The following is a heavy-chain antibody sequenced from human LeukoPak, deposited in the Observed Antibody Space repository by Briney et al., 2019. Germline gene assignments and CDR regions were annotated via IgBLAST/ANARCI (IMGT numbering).Heavy chain of an antibody. V-gene: IGHV3-74*01. CDR1: GFTFSSYW. CDR3: ARAHSSGYENVQAPGY. Sequence: GGSLRLSCAASGFTFSSYWMHWVRQAPGKGLVWVSRINSDGSSTSYADSVKGRFTISRDNAKNTLYLQMNSLRAEDTAVYYCARAHSSGYENVQAPGYWGQGTLVTVSS. D-gene: IGHD3-22*01. CDR2: INSDGSST. J-gene: IGHJ4*02.